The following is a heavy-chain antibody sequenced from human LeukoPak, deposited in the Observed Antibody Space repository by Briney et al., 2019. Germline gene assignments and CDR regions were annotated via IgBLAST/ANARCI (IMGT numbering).Heavy chain of an antibody. D-gene: IGHD3-22*01. CDR2: ISWNSGSI. Sequence: PGGSLRLSCAASGFTFDDYAMHWVRQAPGKGLEWVSGISWNSGSIDYADSVKGRFTISRDNAKNSLYLQMNSLRAEDTAVYYCARDSSAYYTFDIWGQGTMVTVSS. CDR3: ARDSSAYYTFDI. J-gene: IGHJ3*02. V-gene: IGHV3-9*01. CDR1: GFTFDDYA.